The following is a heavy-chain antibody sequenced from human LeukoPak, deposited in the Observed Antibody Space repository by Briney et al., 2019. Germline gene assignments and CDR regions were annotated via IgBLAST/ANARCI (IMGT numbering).Heavy chain of an antibody. CDR1: GFTFSSYW. CDR3: ARVVVKGLGYFDY. Sequence: GGSLRLSCAASGFTFSSYWMSWVRQAPGKGLEWVANIKQDGSEKYYVDSVKGRFTISRDNAKNSLYLQMNSLRAEDTAVYYCARVVVKGLGYFDYWGQGTLVTVSS. J-gene: IGHJ4*02. V-gene: IGHV3-7*01. CDR2: IKQDGSEK. D-gene: IGHD3-22*01.